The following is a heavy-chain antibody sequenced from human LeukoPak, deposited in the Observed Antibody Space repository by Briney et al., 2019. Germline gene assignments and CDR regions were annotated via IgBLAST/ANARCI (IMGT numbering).Heavy chain of an antibody. CDR3: ARDLFLEWLLTSGSYFDY. CDR2: ISSSGSTI. Sequence: SGGSLRLSCAASGFTFSSYEMNWVRQAPGKGQEWVSYISSSGSTIYYADSVKGRFTISRDNAKNSLYLQMHSLRAEDTAVYYCARDLFLEWLLTSGSYFDYWGQGTLVTVSS. V-gene: IGHV3-48*03. J-gene: IGHJ4*02. D-gene: IGHD3-3*01. CDR1: GFTFSSYE.